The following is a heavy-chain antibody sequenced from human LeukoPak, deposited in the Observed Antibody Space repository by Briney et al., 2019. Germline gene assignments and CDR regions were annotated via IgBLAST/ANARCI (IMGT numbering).Heavy chain of an antibody. Sequence: PGGSLRLSCAASGFTFSSYAMSWVRQAPGKGLEWVSAISGSGGSTYYADSVKGRFTISRDNSKNTLYLQMNSLRAEDTAVYYCAKTYYYDSSGYHFFDYWGQGTLVTVSS. CDR3: AKTYYYDSSGYHFFDY. D-gene: IGHD3-22*01. CDR2: ISGSGGST. J-gene: IGHJ4*02. V-gene: IGHV3-23*01. CDR1: GFTFSSYA.